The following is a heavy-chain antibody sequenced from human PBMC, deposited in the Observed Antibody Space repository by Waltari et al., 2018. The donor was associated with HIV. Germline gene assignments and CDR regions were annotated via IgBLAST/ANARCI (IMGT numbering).Heavy chain of an antibody. D-gene: IGHD5-18*01. CDR2: IYTSGTT. CDR1: GGSISSGSYY. CDR3: ARDVGVQGWLNDIWNFDV. V-gene: IGHV4-61*02. J-gene: IGHJ2*01. Sequence: QVQLQESGPRLVKPSQTLPLTRTVSGGSISSGSYYWSWIRQPAGKGLEWIGRIYTSGTTTYNPSLKSRVTISIDTSKNQFSLNLSSVTAADTAVYYCARDVGVQGWLNDIWNFDVWGRGTLVTVSS.